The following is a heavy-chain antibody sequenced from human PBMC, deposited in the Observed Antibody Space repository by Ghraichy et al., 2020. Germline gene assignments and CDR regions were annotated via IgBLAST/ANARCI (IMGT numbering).Heavy chain of an antibody. CDR1: GSSINNYY. D-gene: IGHD2/OR15-2a*01. CDR2: VYYSGST. V-gene: IGHV4-59*01. J-gene: IGHJ4*02. CDR3: ARAYERSSYFLDF. Sequence: SETLSLTFTVSGSSINNYYWTWIRQPPGQGLEYIGYVYYSGSTNYNPSLNSRVTISLHTSTNQFSLRLDSVTAADTARYFCARAYERSSYFLDFWGQGRLVTVSS.